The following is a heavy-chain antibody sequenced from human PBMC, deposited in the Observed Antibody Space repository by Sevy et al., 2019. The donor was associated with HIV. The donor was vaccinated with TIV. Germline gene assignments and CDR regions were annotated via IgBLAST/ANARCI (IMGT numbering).Heavy chain of an antibody. CDR3: ARDRDLSGSYLEYYYDAMDV. CDR1: GYTFITYY. D-gene: IGHD1-26*01. Sequence: ASVKVSCKASGYTFITYYVHWVRQAPGQGLEWMGLIDPSGSTRYAQKFQGRVSMTGDTSTTTVYMELSSLTSEDTAVYYCARDRDLSGSYLEYYYDAMDVWGQGTTVTVSS. V-gene: IGHV1-46*01. CDR2: IDPSGST. J-gene: IGHJ6*02.